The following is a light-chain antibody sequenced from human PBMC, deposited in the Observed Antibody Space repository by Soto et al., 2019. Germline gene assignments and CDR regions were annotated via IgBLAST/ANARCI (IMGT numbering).Light chain of an antibody. J-gene: IGLJ2*01. V-gene: IGLV1-40*01. CDR2: GNS. CDR1: GSNIGAGYD. Sequence: QSVLTQPPSVSGAPGQRVTISCTGSGSNIGAGYDVHWYQQLPGTAPKLLISGNSNRPSGVPDRLSGSKSGTSASLAITGLQAEDEADYYCQSYDSSVSKVVFGGGTKLTVL. CDR3: QSYDSSVSKVV.